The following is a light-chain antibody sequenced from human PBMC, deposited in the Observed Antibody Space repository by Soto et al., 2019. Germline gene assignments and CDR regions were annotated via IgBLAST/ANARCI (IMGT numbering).Light chain of an antibody. Sequence: QSVLTQPPSVSAAPGQTVTISCSGSSSNIGNNYVSWYQQFPRTAPTLLIYDNDNRPSGIPDRFSGSKSGASATLGIAGLQTGDEADYFCATWDTGLNAEVFGGGTKLTVL. CDR2: DND. J-gene: IGLJ2*01. V-gene: IGLV1-51*01. CDR3: ATWDTGLNAEV. CDR1: SSNIGNNY.